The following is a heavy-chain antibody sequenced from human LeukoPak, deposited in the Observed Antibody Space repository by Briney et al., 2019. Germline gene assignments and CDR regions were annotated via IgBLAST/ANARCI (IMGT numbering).Heavy chain of an antibody. Sequence: SETLSLTCAVYGGSFSGYYWSWIRQPPGKGLEWIGEINHSGSTNYTPSLKSRVTISVDTSKNQFSLKLSSVTAADTAVYYCARRKRSGCSSTSCLLNWFDPWGQGTLVTVSS. D-gene: IGHD2-2*01. CDR1: GGSFSGYY. J-gene: IGHJ5*02. CDR2: INHSGST. CDR3: ARRKRSGCSSTSCLLNWFDP. V-gene: IGHV4-34*01.